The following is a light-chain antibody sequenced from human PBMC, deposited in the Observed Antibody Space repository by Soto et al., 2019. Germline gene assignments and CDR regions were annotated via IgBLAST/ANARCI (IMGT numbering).Light chain of an antibody. CDR2: DAS. J-gene: IGKJ1*01. Sequence: DIHMTQSPSTLPASVGDGVTITCRASQSISNWLAWYQQKPGKAPNLLIYDASSLQSGVPSRFSGSGFGTEFTLTISSLRPGDFATYYCQQYSSRSTFGQGTKVDIK. V-gene: IGKV1-5*01. CDR3: QQYSSRST. CDR1: QSISNW.